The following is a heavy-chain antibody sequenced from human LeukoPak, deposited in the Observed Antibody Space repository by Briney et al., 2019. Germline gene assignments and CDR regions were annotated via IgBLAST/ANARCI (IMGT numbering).Heavy chain of an antibody. CDR2: IYYSGST. J-gene: IGHJ4*02. V-gene: IGHV4-59*08. D-gene: IGHD3-22*01. CDR3: ASFGTDYYDSSGYTH. CDR1: GGSISSYY. Sequence: PSETLSLTCTVSGGSISSYYWSWIRQPPGKGLEWIGYIYYSGSTNYNPSPKSRVTISVDTSKNQFSLKLSSVTAADTAVYYCASFGTDYYDSSGYTHWGQGTLVTVSS.